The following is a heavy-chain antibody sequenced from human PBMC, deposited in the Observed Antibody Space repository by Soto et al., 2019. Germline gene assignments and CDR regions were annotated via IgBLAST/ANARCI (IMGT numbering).Heavy chain of an antibody. V-gene: IGHV4-34*01. CDR3: ARVHSGWYPFDY. D-gene: IGHD6-19*01. CDR2: INHSGST. J-gene: IGHJ4*02. Sequence: SETLSLTCAVYGGSFSGYYWSWIRQPPGKGLEWIGEINHSGSTNYNPSLKSRVTISVDTSKNQFSLKLSSVTAADTAVYYCARVHSGWYPFDYCGQGTLVTVSS. CDR1: GGSFSGYY.